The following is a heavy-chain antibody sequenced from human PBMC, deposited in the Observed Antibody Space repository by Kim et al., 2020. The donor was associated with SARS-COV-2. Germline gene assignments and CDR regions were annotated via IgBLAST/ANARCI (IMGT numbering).Heavy chain of an antibody. Sequence: SETLSLICTVSGGSISSSSYYWGWIRQPPGKGLEWIGSIYHSGSTYYNPSLKSRVTISVDTSKNQFSLKLSSVTAADTAVYYCARSEWYYDILTGSPPTFDSWGQGTLVTVSS. CDR2: IYHSGST. D-gene: IGHD3-9*01. CDR3: ARSEWYYDILTGSPPTFDS. CDR1: GGSISSSSYY. V-gene: IGHV4-39*01. J-gene: IGHJ4*02.